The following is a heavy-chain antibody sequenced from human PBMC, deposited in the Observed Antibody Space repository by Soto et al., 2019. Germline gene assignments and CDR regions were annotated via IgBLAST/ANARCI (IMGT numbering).Heavy chain of an antibody. CDR1: DGSISISNC. CDR2: IYHSGST. D-gene: IGHD3-9*01. Sequence: PETLSLTCAVSDGSISISNCWSWVRQPPGKGLEWIGEIYHSGSTNYNPSLKSRVTISVDKSKNQFSLKLSSVTAADTVVYYCASYYDILTGYIDYGMDVWGQGTTVTVSS. CDR3: ASYYDILTGYIDYGMDV. J-gene: IGHJ6*02. V-gene: IGHV4-4*03.